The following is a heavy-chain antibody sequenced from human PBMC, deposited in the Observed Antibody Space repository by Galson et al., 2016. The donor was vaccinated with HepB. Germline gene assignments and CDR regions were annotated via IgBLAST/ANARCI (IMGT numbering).Heavy chain of an antibody. Sequence: SVKVSCKASGFTFSTYAINWVRQAPGQGLEWMGGIIPIFGTPNYAEKFQGRVTITADESTSTAYMELSSLRSEDTAVYYCAREGNWNFAFRYNWFDPWGQGTLVTVSS. CDR2: IIPIFGTP. V-gene: IGHV1-69*13. J-gene: IGHJ5*02. CDR3: AREGNWNFAFRYNWFDP. D-gene: IGHD1-7*01. CDR1: GFTFSTYA.